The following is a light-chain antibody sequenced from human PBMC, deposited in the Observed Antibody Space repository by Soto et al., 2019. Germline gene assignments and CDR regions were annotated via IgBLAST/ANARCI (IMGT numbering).Light chain of an antibody. CDR1: ESISSW. V-gene: IGKV1-5*03. J-gene: IGKJ4*01. CDR3: QQYNSYWLT. CDR2: KAS. Sequence: DIQMTQSPSTLSASVGDRVTITCRASESISSWLAWYQQKPGKAPKLLIYKASSLESGVPSRFSGSGSGTEFTLTISSLQPDDFATYYCQQYNSYWLTFGGGTKVEIK.